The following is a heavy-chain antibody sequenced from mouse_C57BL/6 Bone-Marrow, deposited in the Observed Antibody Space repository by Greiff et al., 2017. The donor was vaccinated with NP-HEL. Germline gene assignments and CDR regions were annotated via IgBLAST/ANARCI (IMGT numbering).Heavy chain of an antibody. CDR2: IDPSDSYT. CDR3: ARRRVTYFDY. CDR1: GYTFTSYW. D-gene: IGHD2-3*01. Sequence: QVQLQQPGAELVKPGASVKLSCKASGYTFTSYWLQWVNQRPGQGLAWIGEIDPSDSYTNYNHKFKGKATLTVDTSSSTAYMQLSSLTSEDAAVYYCARRRVTYFDYWGQGTTLTVSS. J-gene: IGHJ2*01. V-gene: IGHV1-50*01.